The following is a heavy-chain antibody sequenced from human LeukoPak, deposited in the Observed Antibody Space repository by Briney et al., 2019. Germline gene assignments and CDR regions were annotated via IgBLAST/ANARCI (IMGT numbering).Heavy chain of an antibody. Sequence: VGSLRLSCAASGFTFSSYWMHWVRQAPGKGLVWVSRINSDGSSTSYADSVKGRFTISRDNAKNTLYLQMNSLRAEDTAVYYCARDRGYYSAFDIWGQGTMVTVSS. CDR2: INSDGSST. J-gene: IGHJ3*02. CDR3: ARDRGYYSAFDI. V-gene: IGHV3-74*01. CDR1: GFTFSSYW. D-gene: IGHD2-15*01.